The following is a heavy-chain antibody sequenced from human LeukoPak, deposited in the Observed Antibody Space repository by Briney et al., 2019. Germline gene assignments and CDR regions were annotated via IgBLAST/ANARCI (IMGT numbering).Heavy chain of an antibody. V-gene: IGHV1-2*06. D-gene: IGHD1-14*01. Sequence: VASVKVSCKASGYTFTDYYIHWVRQAPGQGLEWMGRINPKSGGTNYAQKFQGRVTMTRDTSIATAYMEPNNLRSDDTAAFYCARSWTKTNYHYMDVWAKGTTVTVS. CDR1: GYTFTDYY. J-gene: IGHJ6*03. CDR2: INPKSGGT. CDR3: ARSWTKTNYHYMDV.